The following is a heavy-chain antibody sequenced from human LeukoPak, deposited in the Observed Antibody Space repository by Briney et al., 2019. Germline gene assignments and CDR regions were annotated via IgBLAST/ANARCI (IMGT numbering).Heavy chain of an antibody. V-gene: IGHV3-53*01. Sequence: AGGSLSLSCAAPGFTVSSNYMSWVRQAPGKGLEWVSVIYSGGNTYYADSVKGRFTTSRDNSKNTLYLQMNSLRAEDTAVYYCAKDGQSLGYCTNGVCYVYYYGMDVWGQGTTVTVSS. CDR1: GFTVSSNY. D-gene: IGHD2-8*01. CDR3: AKDGQSLGYCTNGVCYVYYYGMDV. J-gene: IGHJ6*02. CDR2: IYSGGNT.